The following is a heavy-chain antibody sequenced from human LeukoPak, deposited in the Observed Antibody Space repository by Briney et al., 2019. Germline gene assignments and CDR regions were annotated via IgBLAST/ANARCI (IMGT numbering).Heavy chain of an antibody. CDR1: GYTFGSYW. Sequence: GGSLRLSCAASGYTFGSYWMYWVRQAPGKGLVWVSRINNDGSSTIYADSVKGRFTISRDNAKNTLYLQMNSLRDDDTAVYYCVRDNGGEHLWGQGTLVTVSS. J-gene: IGHJ4*02. CDR3: VRDNGGEHL. V-gene: IGHV3-74*01. D-gene: IGHD3-16*01. CDR2: INNDGSST.